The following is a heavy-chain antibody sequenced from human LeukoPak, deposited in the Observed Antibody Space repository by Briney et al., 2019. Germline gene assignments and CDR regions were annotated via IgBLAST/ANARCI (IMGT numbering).Heavy chain of an antibody. CDR1: EYSFTNYW. Sequence: GESLKISCKGSEYSFTNYWIGWMRQMLGRGLEWMGIIYPGDSNTRYSPSFQGQVTISADKSISTAYLQWSSLKASDTAMYYCARLGYCTGGNCFYCFDYWGQGTLLTVSS. V-gene: IGHV5-51*01. J-gene: IGHJ4*02. CDR2: IYPGDSNT. CDR3: ARLGYCTGGNCFYCFDY. D-gene: IGHD2-15*01.